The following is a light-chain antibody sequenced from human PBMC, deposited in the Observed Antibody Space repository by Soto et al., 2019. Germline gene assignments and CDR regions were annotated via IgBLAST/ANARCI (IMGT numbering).Light chain of an antibody. CDR3: QQSYSSPPT. CDR1: QNINWY. Sequence: IHVSLSPSTLSASVGDRVNITCRASQNINWYLAWYQQKPGKAPKLLISEAASLPRGVPSRFSGSRSGPDFTLTISSLQPEDFATYYCQQSYSSPPTFGQGTKVDI. V-gene: IGKV1-39*01. CDR2: EAA. J-gene: IGKJ1*01.